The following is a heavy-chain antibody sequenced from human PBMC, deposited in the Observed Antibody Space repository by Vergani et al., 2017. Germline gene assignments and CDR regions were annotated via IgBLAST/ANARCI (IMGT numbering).Heavy chain of an antibody. D-gene: IGHD2-2*01. V-gene: IGHV4-30-4*01. CDR1: GASISSGDYS. Sequence: QVQLQESGPGLVRPSQTLSLTCTVSGASISSGDYSWTWTRQPPGKGLEWIGYIYDTGSTYYNPSLESRTFISIDTSENQFSLNLSSVTAADTAVYYCARSYCSATRYYSSIAFDLWGQGKQVTISS. CDR2: IYDTGST. CDR3: ARSYCSATRYYSSIAFDL. J-gene: IGHJ3*01.